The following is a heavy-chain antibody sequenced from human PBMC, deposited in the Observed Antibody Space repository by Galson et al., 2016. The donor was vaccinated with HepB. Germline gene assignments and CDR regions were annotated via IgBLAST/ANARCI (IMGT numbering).Heavy chain of an antibody. V-gene: IGHV3-21*01. J-gene: IGHJ3*02. Sequence: SLRLSCAASGFTFSSYSMNWVRQAPGKGLEWVSSISSESSHIYYADSVKGRFTTSRDNAKNSLYLQMNSLRAEDTAVYYCARSIGISGTTRAFDIWGQGTMVTVSS. CDR3: ARSIGISGTTRAFDI. CDR2: ISSESSHI. CDR1: GFTFSSYS. D-gene: IGHD1-7*01.